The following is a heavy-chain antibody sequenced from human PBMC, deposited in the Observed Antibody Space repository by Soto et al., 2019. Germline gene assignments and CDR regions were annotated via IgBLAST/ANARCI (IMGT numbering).Heavy chain of an antibody. V-gene: IGHV3-33*01. J-gene: IGHJ4*01. CDR3: XXXXXXXRSXLQPNFDN. Sequence: QVQLVESGGGVVQPGRSLRLSCAASGFTFSSYGMHWVRQAPGKGLEWVAVIWYDGSKKYYADSVKGRFTISRDKSKNTXXXXXXXXXXXXXXXXXXXXXXXXXRSXLQPNFDNXXXGXXVTVSX. CDR1: GFTFSSYG. CDR2: IWYDGSKK.